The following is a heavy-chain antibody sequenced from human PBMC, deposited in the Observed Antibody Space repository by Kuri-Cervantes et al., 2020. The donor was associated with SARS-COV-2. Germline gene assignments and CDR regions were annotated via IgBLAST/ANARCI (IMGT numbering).Heavy chain of an antibody. V-gene: IGHV1-69*13. Sequence: SVKVSCKASGYTFTSYAISWVRQAPGQGLEWMGGIIPVSTTPTYAQKFHGRVTLSADESTSTVYMELSSLTSEDTAMYYCACPHGYFDFWSGKTPFDSWGQGTLVTVSS. J-gene: IGHJ4*02. CDR1: GYTFTSYA. CDR3: ACPHGYFDFWSGKTPFDS. D-gene: IGHD3-3*01. CDR2: IIPVSTTP.